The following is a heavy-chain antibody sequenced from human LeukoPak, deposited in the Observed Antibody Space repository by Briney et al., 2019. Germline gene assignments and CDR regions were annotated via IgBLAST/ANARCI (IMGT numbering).Heavy chain of an antibody. D-gene: IGHD6-19*01. CDR2: IYPGDSDT. CDR1: GYRFTRYW. J-gene: IGHJ4*02. CDR3: ARGDSGGCLDY. V-gene: IGHV5-51*01. Sequence: GESLKISFKGSGYRFTRYWIGWVRQIPGKGLEGMVIIYPGDSDTRYSPSFQGQVTISADKSISTAYLQWSSLKASDTAMYYCARGDSGGCLDYWGQGTLVTVSS.